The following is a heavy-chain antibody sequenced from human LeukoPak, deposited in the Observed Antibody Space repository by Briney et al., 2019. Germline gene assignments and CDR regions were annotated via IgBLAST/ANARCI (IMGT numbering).Heavy chain of an antibody. D-gene: IGHD6-6*01. J-gene: IGHJ3*02. CDR1: GVTFSSYS. Sequence: GGSLRLSCAASGVTFSSYSMNWVRQAPGKGLEWVAYISSSRSPIYYADSLKGRFTISRDNAKNSLYLQMNSLRAEDTAAYYCAREDSSSSYAFDIWGQGTMVTVSS. CDR2: ISSSRSPI. V-gene: IGHV3-48*04. CDR3: AREDSSSSYAFDI.